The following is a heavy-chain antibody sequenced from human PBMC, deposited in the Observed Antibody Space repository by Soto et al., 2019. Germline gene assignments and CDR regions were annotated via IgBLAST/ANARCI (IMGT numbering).Heavy chain of an antibody. V-gene: IGHV3-13*01. CDR3: ARVEPNGWYFDL. D-gene: IGHD2-8*01. J-gene: IGHJ2*01. CDR2: IGTAGDT. Sequence: EVQLVESGGGLVQPGGSLRLSCAASGFTFSSYDMHWVRQATGKGLEWVSAIGTAGDTYYPGSVKGRFTISRENAKNSLYLQMNSLRAGDTAVYYCARVEPNGWYFDLWGRGTLVTVSS. CDR1: GFTFSSYD.